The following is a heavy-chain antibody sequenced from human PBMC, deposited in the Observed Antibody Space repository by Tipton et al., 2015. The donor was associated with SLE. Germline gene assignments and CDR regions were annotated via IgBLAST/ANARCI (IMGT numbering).Heavy chain of an antibody. J-gene: IGHJ4*02. D-gene: IGHD6-13*01. CDR3: ARSIAAAGYFDY. CDR2: INSDGSST. V-gene: IGHV3-74*01. CDR1: GFTFSSYW. Sequence: SLRLSCAASGFTFSSYWMHWVRQAPGKGLVWVSRINSDGSSTSYADSVKGRFTISRDNAKNTLYLQMNSLRAEDTAVYYCARSIAAAGYFDYWGQGSVVTVAS.